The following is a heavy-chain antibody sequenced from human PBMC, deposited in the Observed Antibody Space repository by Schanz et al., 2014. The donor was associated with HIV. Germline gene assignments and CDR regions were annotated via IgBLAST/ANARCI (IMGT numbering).Heavy chain of an antibody. V-gene: IGHV3-74*02. CDR3: EKDLLSRYCSGGSCYSSY. Sequence: VQLVESGGGLVQPGGSLRLSCAASGFTFSSYWMHWVRQVPGKGLVWVSRINNDGSSTSYADSVKGRFTISRDNSKNTVYLQMDSLRAEDTAVYYCEKDLLSRYCSGGSCYSSYWGQGTLVTVSS. J-gene: IGHJ4*02. CDR1: GFTFSSYW. CDR2: INNDGSST. D-gene: IGHD2-15*01.